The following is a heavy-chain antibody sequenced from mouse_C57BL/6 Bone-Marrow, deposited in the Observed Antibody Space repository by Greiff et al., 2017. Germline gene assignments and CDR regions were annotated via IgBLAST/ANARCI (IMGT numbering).Heavy chain of an antibody. J-gene: IGHJ1*03. CDR1: GYTFTSYW. D-gene: IGHD1-1*01. CDR3: AREIGSYWYFDV. V-gene: IGHV1-52*01. Sequence: QVQLQQPGAELVRPGSSVKLSCKASGYTFTSYWMHWVKQRPIQGLEWIGNIDPSDSETHYNQKFKDKATLTVDKSSSTAYMQLSSLTSEDSAVYYCAREIGSYWYFDVWGTGTTVTVYS. CDR2: IDPSDSET.